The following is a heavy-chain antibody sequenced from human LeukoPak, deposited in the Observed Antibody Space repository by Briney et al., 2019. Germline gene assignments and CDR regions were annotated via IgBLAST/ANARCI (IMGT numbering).Heavy chain of an antibody. J-gene: IGHJ5*02. CDR1: GFTFSNYA. CDR2: ISSSSSYI. Sequence: GGSLRLSCAASGFTFSNYAMSWVRQAPGKGLEWVSSISSSSSYIYYADSVKGRFTISRDNAKNSLYLQMNSLRAEDTAVYYCARNPTRYLYWFDPWGQGTLVTVSS. V-gene: IGHV3-21*01. D-gene: IGHD1-1*01. CDR3: ARNPTRYLYWFDP.